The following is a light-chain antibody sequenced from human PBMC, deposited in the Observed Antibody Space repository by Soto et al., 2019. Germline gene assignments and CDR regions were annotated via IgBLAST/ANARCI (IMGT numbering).Light chain of an antibody. CDR1: QSVSNN. Sequence: EIVMTQSPATLSVSPGERATHSCRASQSVSNNLAWYQQKPGQAPRLLIYAASTRATDIPARFSGSGSGTEFTLSISSLKSEDFAVYYCQQYENWPRTFGQGTKV. CDR2: AAS. J-gene: IGKJ1*01. CDR3: QQYENWPRT. V-gene: IGKV3-15*01.